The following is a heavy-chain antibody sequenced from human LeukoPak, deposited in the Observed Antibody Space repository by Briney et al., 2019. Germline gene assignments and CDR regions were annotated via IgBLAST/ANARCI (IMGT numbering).Heavy chain of an antibody. CDR3: ARVISSSWPWVPDAFDI. CDR1: GYTFTSYG. Sequence: ASVRVSCKASGYTFTSYGISWVRQAPGQGLEWMGWISAYNGNTNYAQKLQGRVTMTTDTSTSTAYMELRSLRSDDTAVYYCARVISSSWPWVPDAFDIWGQGTMVTVSS. V-gene: IGHV1-18*01. D-gene: IGHD6-13*01. CDR2: ISAYNGNT. J-gene: IGHJ3*02.